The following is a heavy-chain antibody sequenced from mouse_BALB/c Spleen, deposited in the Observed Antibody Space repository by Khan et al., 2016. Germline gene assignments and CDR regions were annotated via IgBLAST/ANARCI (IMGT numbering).Heavy chain of an antibody. CDR3: ARDRWDGMDY. V-gene: IGHV7-3*02. D-gene: IGHD4-1*01. CDR1: GFTFTDYY. J-gene: IGHJ4*01. CDR2: IRNKANGYTT. Sequence: VQLKESGGGLVQPGGSLRLSCATSGFTFTDYYMSWVRQPPGKALEWLGFIRNKANGYTTEYSASVKGRFTISRDNSQSILYLQMNTLRAEDSATYYCARDRWDGMDYWGQGTSVTVSS.